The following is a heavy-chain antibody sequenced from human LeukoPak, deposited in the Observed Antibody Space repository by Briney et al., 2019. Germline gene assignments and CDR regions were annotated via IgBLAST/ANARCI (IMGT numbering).Heavy chain of an antibody. J-gene: IGHJ4*02. CDR1: GFTFSSYS. CDR3: ARGKHCSGGSCFPFFDY. CDR2: ISSSSSYI. D-gene: IGHD2-15*01. V-gene: IGHV3-21*01. Sequence: GGSLRLSXAASGFTFSSYSMNWVGQAPGKGLEWVSSISSSSSYIYYADSVKGRFTISRDNAKNSLYLQMNSLRAEDTAVYYCARGKHCSGGSCFPFFDYWGQGTLVTVSS.